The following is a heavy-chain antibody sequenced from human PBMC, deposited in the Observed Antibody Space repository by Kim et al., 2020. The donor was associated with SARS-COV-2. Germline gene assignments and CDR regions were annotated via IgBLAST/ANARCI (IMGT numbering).Heavy chain of an antibody. CDR2: INPSGGST. Sequence: ASVKVSCKASRYTFTSYYMHWVRQAPGQGLEWMGIINPSGGSTSYAQKFQGRVTMTRDTSTSTVYMELSSLRSEDTAVYYCARAGGYDILTGDTKTLDYWGQGTLVTVSS. D-gene: IGHD3-9*01. J-gene: IGHJ4*02. CDR1: RYTFTSYY. CDR3: ARAGGYDILTGDTKTLDY. V-gene: IGHV1-46*01.